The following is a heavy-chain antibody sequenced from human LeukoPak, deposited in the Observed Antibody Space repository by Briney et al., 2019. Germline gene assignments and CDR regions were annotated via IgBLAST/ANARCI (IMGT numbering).Heavy chain of an antibody. V-gene: IGHV3-74*01. CDR1: RFTFSDYC. Sequence: GGSLRLSCAASRFTFSDYCMTWVRQAPGKGLVWVSRISSDGSSTNYADSVKGRFTISRDNAKNTLYLQMNSLSTEDTAVYYCARVRGYIYGYVYWGQGTLVTVSS. J-gene: IGHJ4*02. D-gene: IGHD5-18*01. CDR3: ARVRGYIYGYVY. CDR2: ISSDGSST.